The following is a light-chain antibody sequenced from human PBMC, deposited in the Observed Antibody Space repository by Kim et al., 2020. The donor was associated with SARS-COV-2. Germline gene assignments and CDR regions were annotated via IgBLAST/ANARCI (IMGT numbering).Light chain of an antibody. J-gene: IGKJ1*01. CDR3: QQSYRTPRT. Sequence: ASVGDRVTITCRASQSISSYLNWYQQKPGKAPKLLIYAASSLQGGVPSRFSGSGSGTDVTLTISSLQPEDFATYYCQQSYRTPRTFGQGTKVDIK. V-gene: IGKV1-39*01. CDR1: QSISSY. CDR2: AAS.